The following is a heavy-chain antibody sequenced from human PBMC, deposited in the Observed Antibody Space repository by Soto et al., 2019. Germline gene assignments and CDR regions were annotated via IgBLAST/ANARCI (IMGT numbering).Heavy chain of an antibody. D-gene: IGHD6-13*01. V-gene: IGHV4-4*02. CDR2: IYHSGTT. CDR3: ARERPDGSRLDP. Sequence: SETLSLTCAVSGGSITSTNWWSWVRQPPGKGLEWIGEIYHSGTTNYNPSLKSRVTISVDKSKNQFSLKLSSVTAADTAVYYCARERPDGSRLDPWGQGTLVTVS. CDR1: GGSITSTNW. J-gene: IGHJ5*02.